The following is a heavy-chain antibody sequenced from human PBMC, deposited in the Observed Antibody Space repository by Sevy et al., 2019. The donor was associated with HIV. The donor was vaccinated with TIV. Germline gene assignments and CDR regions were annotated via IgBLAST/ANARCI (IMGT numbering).Heavy chain of an antibody. CDR1: GDSVSSSIVA. CDR3: ARAITIFGLTIMLDP. D-gene: IGHD3-3*01. CDR2: TYYRSKWYN. J-gene: IGHJ5*02. V-gene: IGHV6-1*01. Sequence: QSQTLSLTCTISGDSVSSSIVAWNWIRQSPSRGLEWLGRTYYRSKWYNDYALSVKYRIIISPDTSKNQLSLQLNSVTPEDTAVYYCARAITIFGLTIMLDPWGLGTLVTVSS.